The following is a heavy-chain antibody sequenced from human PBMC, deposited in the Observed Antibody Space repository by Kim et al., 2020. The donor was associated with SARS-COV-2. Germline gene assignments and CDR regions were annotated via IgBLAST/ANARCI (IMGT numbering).Heavy chain of an antibody. CDR1: GFTFGDYA. V-gene: IGHV3-9*01. Sequence: GGSLRLSCAASGFTFGDYAMHWVRQAPGKGLEWVSGISWNSGSIGYADSVKGRFTISRDNAKNSLYLQMNSLRAEDTALYYCAKDVRGWYDVDGWFDPWGQGTLVTVSS. CDR2: ISWNSGSI. CDR3: AKDVRGWYDVDGWFDP. D-gene: IGHD6-19*01. J-gene: IGHJ5*02.